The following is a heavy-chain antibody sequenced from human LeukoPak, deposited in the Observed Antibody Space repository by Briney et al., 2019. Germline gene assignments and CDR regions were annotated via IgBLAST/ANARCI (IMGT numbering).Heavy chain of an antibody. D-gene: IGHD3-10*01. CDR1: GGSISSGDYY. V-gene: IGHV4-30-4*01. J-gene: IGHJ4*02. Sequence: PSETLSLTCTVSGGSISSGDYYCSWIRQPPGKGLEWIGYIYYSGSTHYNPSLKSRITISVDTPKNQFSLKLSSVTAADTAVYYCASYYGSGSYPLFNYWGQGTLVTVSS. CDR2: IYYSGST. CDR3: ASYYGSGSYPLFNY.